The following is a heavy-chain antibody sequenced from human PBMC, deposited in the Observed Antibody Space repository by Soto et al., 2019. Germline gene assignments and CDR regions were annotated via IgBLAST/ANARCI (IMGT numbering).Heavy chain of an antibody. Sequence: ASVKVSCKTSGYTFSDYGISWVRQAPGQGLEWMGWISAKNGDTNFAQKFRGRVTMITDTSTNTVYMELRNLRLDDTAVYYCAREPPETPPDYWGQGTLVTVSS. CDR1: GYTFSDYG. V-gene: IGHV1-18*01. J-gene: IGHJ4*02. CDR2: ISAKNGDT. CDR3: AREPPETPPDY.